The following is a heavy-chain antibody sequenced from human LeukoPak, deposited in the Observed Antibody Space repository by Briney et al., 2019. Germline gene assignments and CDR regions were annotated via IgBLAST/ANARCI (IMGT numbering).Heavy chain of an antibody. CDR3: ATGIVGARGMDY. D-gene: IGHD1-26*01. CDR1: GGTFSSYA. J-gene: IGHJ4*02. Sequence: SVKVSCKASGGTFSSYAISWVRQAPGQGLEWMGGIIPIFGTANCAQKFQGRVTITTDESTSTAYMELSSLRSEDTAVYYCATGIVGARGMDYWGQGTLVTVSS. V-gene: IGHV1-69*05. CDR2: IIPIFGTA.